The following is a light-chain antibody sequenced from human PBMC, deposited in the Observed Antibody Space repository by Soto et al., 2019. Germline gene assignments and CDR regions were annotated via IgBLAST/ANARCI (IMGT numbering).Light chain of an antibody. CDR2: GTS. Sequence: EIMMTQSPATLSVSPGERATLSCRASQSVSSSYLAWYQQKPGQAPRFLIYGTSSRATGIPDRFSGSGSGTEFTLTIFSLQSEDFAVYYCQQYNNWPIPFGQGTRLEIK. V-gene: IGKV3D-15*01. CDR1: QSVSSSY. CDR3: QQYNNWPIP. J-gene: IGKJ5*01.